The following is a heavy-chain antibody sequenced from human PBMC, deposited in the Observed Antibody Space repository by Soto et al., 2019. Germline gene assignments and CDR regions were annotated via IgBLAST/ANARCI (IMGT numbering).Heavy chain of an antibody. CDR1: GFTVSSNY. D-gene: IGHD3-16*01. CDR3: ASELLGDNWFDP. CDR2: IYSGGST. Sequence: GGSLRLSCAASGFTVSSNYMSWVRQAPGKGLEWVSVIYSGGSTYYADSVKGRFTISRDNSKNTLYLQMNSLRAEDTAVYYCASELLGDNWFDPWGQGTLVTVSS. V-gene: IGHV3-53*01. J-gene: IGHJ5*02.